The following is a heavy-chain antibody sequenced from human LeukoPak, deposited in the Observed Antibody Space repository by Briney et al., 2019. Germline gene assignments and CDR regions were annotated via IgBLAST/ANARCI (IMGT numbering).Heavy chain of an antibody. V-gene: IGHV4-59*01. CDR3: ARGVNSGYFDY. Sequence: PSETLSLTCTVSGVSISSYYWTWIRQPPGQGLEWIGYIYYSGSTNYNPSLKSRVTISVDTSKNQSSLKLTSLTAADTAVYYCARGVNSGYFDYCGQGTLVTVSS. CDR2: IYYSGST. J-gene: IGHJ4*02. CDR1: GVSISSYY. D-gene: IGHD1-26*01.